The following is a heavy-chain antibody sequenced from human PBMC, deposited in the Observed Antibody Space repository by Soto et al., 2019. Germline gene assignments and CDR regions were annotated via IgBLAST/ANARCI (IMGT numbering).Heavy chain of an antibody. Sequence: PSETVSLTCTVSGGSISSYYWSWIRQPPGKGLEWIGYIYYSGSTNYNPSLKSRVTISVDTSKNQFSLKLSSVTAADTAVYYCASGMRRTYGMDVWGQGTTVTSP. V-gene: IGHV4-59*01. J-gene: IGHJ6*02. D-gene: IGHD1-20*01. CDR2: IYYSGST. CDR1: GGSISSYY. CDR3: ASGMRRTYGMDV.